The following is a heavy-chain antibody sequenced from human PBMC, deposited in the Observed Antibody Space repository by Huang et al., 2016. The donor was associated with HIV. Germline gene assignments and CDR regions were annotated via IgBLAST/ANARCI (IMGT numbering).Heavy chain of an antibody. D-gene: IGHD2-2*01. CDR1: GFNFKNYW. CDR3: ATNLQIVVVPPDMGYDAFDM. Sequence: DEHLVESGGGLVQPGGSVTITCEVSGFNFKNYWMNWCRQAAGKGLEWVANIRGDGSEKNYVDSVKGRVTIFRDNAKNLLYLQMKSLRAEDTSVYYCATNLQIVVVPPDMGYDAFDMWGQGTMVTVSS. J-gene: IGHJ3*02. CDR2: IRGDGSEK. V-gene: IGHV3-7*01.